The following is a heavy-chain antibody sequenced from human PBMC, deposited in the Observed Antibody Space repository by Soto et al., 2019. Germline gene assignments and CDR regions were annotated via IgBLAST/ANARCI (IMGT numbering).Heavy chain of an antibody. CDR2: INQDGSEK. CDR3: ARGSKDSYPGSRIFDF. J-gene: IGHJ4*02. CDR1: GFTFSSYW. D-gene: IGHD3-10*01. V-gene: IGHV3-7*01. Sequence: EVQLVESGGGLVQPGGSLRLSCTASGFTFSSYWMDWVRQAPGKGLEWVANINQDGSEKHYVDSVKGRFTISRDNAKNSLYLQMSSLTAEDSALYYCARGSKDSYPGSRIFDFWGRGTLVTVSS.